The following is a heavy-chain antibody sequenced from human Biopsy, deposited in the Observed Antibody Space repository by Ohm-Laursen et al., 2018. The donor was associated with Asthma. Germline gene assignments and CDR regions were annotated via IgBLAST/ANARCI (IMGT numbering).Heavy chain of an antibody. J-gene: IGHJ3*01. V-gene: IGHV1-3*04. CDR3: ARTYYDFLTGQVKDVFGV. Sequence: ASVKVSCKASGYTFISFAIHWVRQAPGQRLEWMGWVNTGNGDTKYSQKFQGRVTITRDTSASTAYMELRSLRSEATATYYCARTYYDFLTGQVKDVFGVWGQGTMVTVSS. CDR1: GYTFISFA. CDR2: VNTGNGDT. D-gene: IGHD3-9*01.